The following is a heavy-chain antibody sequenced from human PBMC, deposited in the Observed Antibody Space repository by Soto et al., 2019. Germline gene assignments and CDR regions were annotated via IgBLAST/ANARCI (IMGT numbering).Heavy chain of an antibody. CDR1: GGTCSSYT. Sequence: QVQLVQSGAEVKKTGSSVKVSCKASGGTCSSYTISWVRPSSGQGLAWMGRIIPILGIANYAQKLQGRVTITAGKSTSTDDMELSRLRSEDTAVYYCARRYSSSWYGGAFDIWGQVTMVTVSS. CDR2: IIPILGIA. V-gene: IGHV1-69*02. J-gene: IGHJ3*02. D-gene: IGHD6-13*01. CDR3: ARRYSSSWYGGAFDI.